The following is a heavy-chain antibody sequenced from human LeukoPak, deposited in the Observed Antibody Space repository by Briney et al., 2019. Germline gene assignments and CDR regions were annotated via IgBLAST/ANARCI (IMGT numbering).Heavy chain of an antibody. Sequence: ASVKVSCTASGGTFSSYAISWVRQAPGQGLEWMGGIIPIFGTANYAQKFQGRVTITTDESTSTAYMELSSLRSEDTAVYYCAGGYSSSPYYYYYYYMDVRGKGTTVTVSS. D-gene: IGHD6-6*01. V-gene: IGHV1-69*05. CDR2: IIPIFGTA. CDR3: AGGYSSSPYYYYYYYMDV. CDR1: GGTFSSYA. J-gene: IGHJ6*03.